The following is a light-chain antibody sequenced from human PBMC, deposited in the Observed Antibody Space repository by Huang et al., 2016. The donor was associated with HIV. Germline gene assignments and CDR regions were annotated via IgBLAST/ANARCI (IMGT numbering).Light chain of an antibody. J-gene: IGKJ3*01. CDR1: QSVSSY. V-gene: IGKV3-11*01. Sequence: EIVLTQSPATLSLSPGERATLSRRASQSVSSYLAWYQQKPGQAPRLLSYDASNRATGIPARFSGSGSGTDFTLTISSLEPEDFAVYYCQQRSNWPGITFGPGTKVDIK. CDR3: QQRSNWPGIT. CDR2: DAS.